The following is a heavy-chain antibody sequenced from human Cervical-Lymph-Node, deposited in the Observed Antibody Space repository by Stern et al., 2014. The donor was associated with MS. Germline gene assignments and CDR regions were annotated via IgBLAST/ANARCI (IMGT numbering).Heavy chain of an antibody. CDR1: GYTFTAYN. D-gene: IGHD2-15*01. Sequence: QVQLVQSGADVKKPGASVKVSCKASGYTFTAYNMHWLRQAPGQALEWMGRINPNSGVTNYAQKFQDRVTMTRDTSISTVYMELSRLRSNDTAMYYCATRRGCSGGSCSSRSLDYWGQGTLVTVSS. CDR2: INPNSGVT. V-gene: IGHV1-2*06. J-gene: IGHJ4*02. CDR3: ATRRGCSGGSCSSRSLDY.